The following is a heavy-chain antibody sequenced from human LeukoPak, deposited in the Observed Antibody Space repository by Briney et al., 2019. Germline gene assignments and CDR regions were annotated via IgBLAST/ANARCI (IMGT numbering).Heavy chain of an antibody. CDR3: ATYNRKDAFDF. CDR1: GFTFSNYN. V-gene: IGHV3-15*01. J-gene: IGHJ3*01. D-gene: IGHD1-1*01. CDR2: IKSTTSGGTT. Sequence: PGGSLRLSCAASGFTFSNYNMNWFRQAPGKGLEWVGRIKSTTSGGTTDYAAPVKGRFSISRDDSKNMLYLQMNSLKTEDTAVYHCATYNRKDAFDFWGRGTMVTVSS.